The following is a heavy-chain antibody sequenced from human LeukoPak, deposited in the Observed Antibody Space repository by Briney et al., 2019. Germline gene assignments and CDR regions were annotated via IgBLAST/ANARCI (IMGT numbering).Heavy chain of an antibody. V-gene: IGHV3-49*04. CDR3: TRTYYDSSGYLFDY. J-gene: IGHJ4*02. CDR2: IRTKAYGGTT. D-gene: IGHD3-22*01. Sequence: GGSLRLSCTASGFTSGFTFGDYAMSWVRQAPGKGLEWVGFIRTKAYGGTTEYAASVKGRFSISRDGSKSIAYLQMNSLKTEDTAVYYCTRTYYDSSGYLFDYWGQGTLVTVSS. CDR1: GFTSGFTFGDYA.